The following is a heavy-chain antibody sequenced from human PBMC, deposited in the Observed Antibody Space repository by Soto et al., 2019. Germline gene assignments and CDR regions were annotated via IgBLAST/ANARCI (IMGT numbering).Heavy chain of an antibody. CDR3: AHAYGGTSWPNDAFDV. CDR1: GFSLSADGVG. D-gene: IGHD2-2*01. V-gene: IGHV2-5*02. J-gene: IGHJ3*01. Sequence: QITLKESGPTLVKPTQTLTLTCTFSGFSLSADGVGVGWIRQPPGKALEWLALIYWDDDQRYSPSRKTRLTITKDTSRNQVVLTMTNMDPVDTATYYCAHAYGGTSWPNDAFDVWGQGAVVTVSS. CDR2: IYWDDDQ.